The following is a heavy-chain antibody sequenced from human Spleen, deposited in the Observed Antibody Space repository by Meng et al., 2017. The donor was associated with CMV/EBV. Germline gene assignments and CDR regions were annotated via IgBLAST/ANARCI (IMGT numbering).Heavy chain of an antibody. CDR1: DDY. CDR2: IRATSETI. J-gene: IGHJ5*02. V-gene: IGHV3-11*04. Sequence: DDYIGCIRPPHRMCLGWVSYIRATSETISYAESVTGRFTISRDSAKRSLYLQMNSLGAEDTAVYYRARALGENEFYSGYLRGWLDPWGQGTLVTVSS. CDR3: ARALGENEFYSGYLRGWLDP. D-gene: IGHD5-12*01.